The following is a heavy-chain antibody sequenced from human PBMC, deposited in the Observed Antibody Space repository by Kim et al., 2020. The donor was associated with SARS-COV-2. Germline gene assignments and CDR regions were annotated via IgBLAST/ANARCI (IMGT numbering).Heavy chain of an antibody. J-gene: IGHJ4*02. V-gene: IGHV1-3*01. Sequence: GNGNTIYSPKFQGRVTFTTDTSASIAYMELSFLRSEDSAVYYCLGGFYFDYWGQGTLVTVSS. CDR2: GNGNT. CDR3: LGGFYFDY. D-gene: IGHD3-16*01.